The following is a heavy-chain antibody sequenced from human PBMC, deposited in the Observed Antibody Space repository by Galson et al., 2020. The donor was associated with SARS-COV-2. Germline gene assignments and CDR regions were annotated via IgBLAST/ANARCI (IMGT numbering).Heavy chain of an antibody. CDR1: GYTFTSYG. CDR2: ISAYNGNT. V-gene: IGHV1-18*01. CDR3: ARGEDSYDILTGYGAPFAFDI. D-gene: IGHD3-9*01. Sequence: ASVKVSCKASGYTFTSYGISWVRQAPGQGLEWMGWISAYNGNTNYAQKLQGRVTMTTDTSTSTAYMELRSLRSDDTAVYYCARGEDSYDILTGYGAPFAFDIWGQGTMVTVSS. J-gene: IGHJ3*02.